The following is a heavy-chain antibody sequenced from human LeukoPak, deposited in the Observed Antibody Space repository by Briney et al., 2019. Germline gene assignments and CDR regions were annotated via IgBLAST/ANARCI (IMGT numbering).Heavy chain of an antibody. CDR1: GFTFSTYA. J-gene: IGHJ4*02. D-gene: IGHD3-10*01. CDR2: ISGSGRNT. V-gene: IGHV3-23*01. Sequence: GGSLRLSCVVSGFTFSTYAMSWVRQAPGKGLEWVAFISGSGRNTYYADSVKGRFTISRDNFRNTLSLQMNSLRPDDTAIYYCAKDEGVVLSTSFDFGHWGQGTLVAVSA. CDR3: AKDEGVVLSTSFDFGH.